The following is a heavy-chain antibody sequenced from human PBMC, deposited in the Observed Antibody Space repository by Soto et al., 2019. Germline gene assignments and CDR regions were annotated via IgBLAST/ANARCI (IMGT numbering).Heavy chain of an antibody. CDR1: GFTLSSYS. V-gene: IGHV3-48*02. Sequence: GGSLRLSCAASGFTLSSYSMNWVRQAPGKGLEWVSYISSSSVTIYYADSVKGRFTISRDNANNSLYLQMNSLRDEDTAVYYCAREMATIGPSDYWGQGTLVTVSS. CDR3: AREMATIGPSDY. D-gene: IGHD5-12*01. CDR2: ISSSSVTI. J-gene: IGHJ4*02.